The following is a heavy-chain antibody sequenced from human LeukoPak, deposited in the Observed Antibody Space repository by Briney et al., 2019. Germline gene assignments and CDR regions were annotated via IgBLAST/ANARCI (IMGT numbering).Heavy chain of an antibody. CDR1: GFTISSYE. CDR2: ISSSGGII. D-gene: IGHD3-10*02. Sequence: GGSLRLSCAASGFTISSYETNWVRQAPGKGLEWVSYISSSGGIIHYADSVKGRFTISRDSAKNSVYLQMNSLRTDDTAVYYCAELGITMIGGVWGKGTTVTISS. V-gene: IGHV3-48*03. CDR3: AELGITMIGGV. J-gene: IGHJ6*04.